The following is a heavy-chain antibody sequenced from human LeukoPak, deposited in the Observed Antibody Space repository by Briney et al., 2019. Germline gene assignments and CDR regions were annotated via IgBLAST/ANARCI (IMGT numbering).Heavy chain of an antibody. V-gene: IGHV3-23*01. D-gene: IGHD2-2*02. CDR2: ISGSGGST. J-gene: IGHJ6*02. Sequence: HPGGSLRLSCAASGFTFSSYAMSWVRQAPGKGLEWVSAISGSGGSTYYADSVKGRFTISRDNSKNTLYLQMNSLRAEDTAVYYCESTSCYKGGTCYYYGMDVWGQGTTVTVSS. CDR3: ESTSCYKGGTCYYYGMDV. CDR1: GFTFSSYA.